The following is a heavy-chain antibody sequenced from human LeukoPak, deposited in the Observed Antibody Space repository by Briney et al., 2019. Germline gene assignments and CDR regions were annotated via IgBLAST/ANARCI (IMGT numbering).Heavy chain of an antibody. CDR1: GGSISSGDYY. D-gene: IGHD2-15*01. CDR3: ARDSGKYCSGGSCYGDWFDP. V-gene: IGHV4-30-4*01. CDR2: IYYSGST. Sequence: PSQTLSLTCTVSGGSISSGDYYWSWIRQPPGKGLEWIGYIYYSGSTYYNPSLKSRVTISVDTSKNQFSLKLSSVTAADTAVYYCARDSGKYCSGGSCYGDWFDPWGQGTLVTVPS. J-gene: IGHJ5*02.